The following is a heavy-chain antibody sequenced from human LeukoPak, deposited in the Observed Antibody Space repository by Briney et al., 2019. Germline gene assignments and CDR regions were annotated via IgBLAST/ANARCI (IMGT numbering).Heavy chain of an antibody. Sequence: GGSLRLSCAASGFTFSSYAMHWVRQAPGKGLEWVAVISYDGSNKYYADSVKGRFTISRDNSKNTLYLQMNSLRAEDTAVYYCARDGLVDTARYYFDSWGQGTLVTVSS. CDR1: GFTFSSYA. CDR2: ISYDGSNK. V-gene: IGHV3-30*04. CDR3: ARDGLVDTARYYFDS. D-gene: IGHD5-18*01. J-gene: IGHJ4*02.